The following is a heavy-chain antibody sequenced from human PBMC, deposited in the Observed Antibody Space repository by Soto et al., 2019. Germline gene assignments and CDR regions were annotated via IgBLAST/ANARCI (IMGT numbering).Heavy chain of an antibody. J-gene: IGHJ4*02. Sequence: PSETLSLTCAVYGGSFSGYYWSWIRQPPGKGLEWIGEINHSGSTNYNPSLKSRVTISVDTSKNQFSLKLSSVTAADTAVYYCARGRTGYSSSWYGTSRCHFDYRAQGTPVPVSS. V-gene: IGHV4-34*01. CDR2: INHSGST. CDR1: GGSFSGYY. CDR3: ARGRTGYSSSWYGTSRCHFDY. D-gene: IGHD6-13*01.